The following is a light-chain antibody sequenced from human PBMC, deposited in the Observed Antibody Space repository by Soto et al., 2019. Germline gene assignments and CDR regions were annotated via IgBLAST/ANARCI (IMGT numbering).Light chain of an antibody. CDR1: SSNIGAGYD. V-gene: IGLV1-40*01. CDR3: QSYASSLSGH. Sequence: QSVLTQPPSVSGAPGQRVTISCTGSSSNIGAGYDVHWYQQLPGTAPKLLIYGNSNRPSGVPDRFSGSKSGTSASLAITGLQAEDEADYYCQSYASSLSGHFGTGTKVTVL. CDR2: GNS. J-gene: IGLJ1*01.